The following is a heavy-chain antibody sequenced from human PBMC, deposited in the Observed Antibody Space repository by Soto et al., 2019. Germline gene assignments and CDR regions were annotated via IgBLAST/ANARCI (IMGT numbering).Heavy chain of an antibody. Sequence: EVQLVESGGGLVKPGGSLRLSCAASGFTFSNAWMGWVRQAPGKGLEWVGRIKSKSDGQTKVHAAPVTGRFSISRDDSKSTVYLQMDSLNTEDTGIYYWSTEMTSGWYPLGAFWGQGTMVTVSS. V-gene: IGHV3-15*05. CDR3: STEMTSGWYPLGAF. CDR2: IKSKSDGQTK. D-gene: IGHD6-19*01. J-gene: IGHJ3*01. CDR1: GFTFSNAW.